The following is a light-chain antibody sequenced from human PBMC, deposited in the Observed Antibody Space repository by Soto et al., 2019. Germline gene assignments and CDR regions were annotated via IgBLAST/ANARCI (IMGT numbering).Light chain of an antibody. Sequence: DIVLTQSPATLSLSPGERATLSCRASQSVSSYLAWYQQKPGQAPRLLIYDASNGATGIPARFSGSGSGTDFTLTISSLEPEDFAVYYCQQRSNWPPTITFGQGTRLEIK. CDR3: QQRSNWPPTIT. V-gene: IGKV3-11*01. CDR2: DAS. CDR1: QSVSSY. J-gene: IGKJ5*01.